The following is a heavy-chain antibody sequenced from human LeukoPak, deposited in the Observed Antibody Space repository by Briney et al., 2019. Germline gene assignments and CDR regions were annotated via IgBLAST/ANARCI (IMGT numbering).Heavy chain of an antibody. CDR2: IWYDGSNK. Sequence: GGSLRLSCAASGFTFSSYGMHWVRQAPGKGLEWVAVIWYDGSNKYYADSVKGRFTISRDNSKNTLYLQMNSLRAEDTAVYYCARDGERGYSGYLTPLFDIWGQGTMVTVSS. D-gene: IGHD5-12*01. J-gene: IGHJ3*02. CDR1: GFTFSSYG. CDR3: ARDGERGYSGYLTPLFDI. V-gene: IGHV3-33*01.